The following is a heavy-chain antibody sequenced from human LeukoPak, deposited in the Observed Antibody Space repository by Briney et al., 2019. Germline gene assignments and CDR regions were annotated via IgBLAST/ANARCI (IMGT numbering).Heavy chain of an antibody. CDR2: ISYDGSNK. D-gene: IGHD6-13*01. V-gene: IGHV3-30*18. CDR1: GFTFSSYG. CDR3: AKDTTGSYSSIVIDY. Sequence: PGGSLRLSCAASGFTFSSYGMHWVRQAPGKGLEWVAVISYDGSNKYYADSVKGRFTISRDNSKNTLYLQMNSLRAEDTAVYHCAKDTTGSYSSIVIDYWGQGTLVTVSS. J-gene: IGHJ4*02.